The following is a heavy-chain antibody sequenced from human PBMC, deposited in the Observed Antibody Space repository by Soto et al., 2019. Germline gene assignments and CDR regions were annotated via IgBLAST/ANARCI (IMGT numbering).Heavy chain of an antibody. CDR2: INTDGSRT. V-gene: IGHV3-74*01. Sequence: GGSLRLSCAASGFTFNNYWMHWVRQAPGKGLVWVSRINTDGSRTTYADSVKGRFTISRDNAKNTLYLQMDSLRDEDTAVYYCARADSSGYLHYYGMDVWGQGTTVTVSS. CDR3: ARADSSGYLHYYGMDV. D-gene: IGHD5-12*01. CDR1: GFTFNNYW. J-gene: IGHJ6*02.